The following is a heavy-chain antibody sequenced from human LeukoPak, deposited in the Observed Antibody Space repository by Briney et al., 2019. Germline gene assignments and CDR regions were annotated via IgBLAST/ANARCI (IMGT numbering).Heavy chain of an antibody. CDR1: GGTFSSYA. D-gene: IGHD5-24*01. CDR3: ARGTRWLQFFEHTTKDYYGMDV. J-gene: IGHJ6*02. CDR2: IIPIFGTA. V-gene: IGHV1-69*01. Sequence: SVKVSCKASGGTFSSYAISWVRQAPGQGLEWMGGIIPIFGTANYAQKFQGRVTITADESTSTAYMELSSLRSEDTAVYYCARGTRWLQFFEHTTKDYYGMDVWGQGTTVTVSS.